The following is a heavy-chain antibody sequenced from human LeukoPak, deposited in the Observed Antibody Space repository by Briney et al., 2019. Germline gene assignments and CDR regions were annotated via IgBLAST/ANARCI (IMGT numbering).Heavy chain of an antibody. V-gene: IGHV3-7*03. CDR3: ARDNRTDYYSSGSYYT. CDR2: INSDGSEG. CDR1: GFTFSGFW. D-gene: IGHD3-10*01. J-gene: IGHJ4*02. Sequence: PGGSLRLSCAVSGFTFSGFWMSWSRQAPGKGLEWVASINSDGSEGYYADVVKGRFTISRDNAKNTLYLQMSSLRAEDTAVYYCARDNRTDYYSSGSYYTWGQGTLVTVSS.